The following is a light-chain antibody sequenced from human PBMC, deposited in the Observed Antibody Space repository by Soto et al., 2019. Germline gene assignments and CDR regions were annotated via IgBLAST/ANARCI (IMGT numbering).Light chain of an antibody. J-gene: IGLJ1*01. CDR2: EGS. CDR3: CSYAGSSTPYV. Sequence: LTQPASVSGSPGQSITISCTGTSSDVGSYNLVSWYQQHPGRAPKLMIYEGSKRPSGVSNRFSGSKSGNTASLTISGLQAEDEADYYCCSYAGSSTPYVFGTGTKVTVL. V-gene: IGLV2-23*01. CDR1: SSDVGSYNL.